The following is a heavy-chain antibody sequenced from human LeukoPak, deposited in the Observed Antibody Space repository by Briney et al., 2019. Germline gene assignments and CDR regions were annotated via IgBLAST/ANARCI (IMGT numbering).Heavy chain of an antibody. CDR2: ISGYNGNT. CDR3: AREILGYCSGGNCYEGDY. V-gene: IGHV1-18*01. CDR1: GCTFTSYG. Sequence: ASVKVSCKASGCTFTSYGISWVRQAPGQGLEWMGWISGYNGNTNYVQKFQGRVTMTSDTSTSTAYMELRSLRSDDTAVYYCAREILGYCSGGNCYEGDYWGQGTLVTVSS. J-gene: IGHJ4*02. D-gene: IGHD2-15*01.